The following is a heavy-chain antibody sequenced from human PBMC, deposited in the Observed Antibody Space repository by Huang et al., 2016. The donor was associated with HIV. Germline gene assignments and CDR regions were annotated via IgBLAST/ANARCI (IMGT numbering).Heavy chain of an antibody. V-gene: IGHV5-51*01. CDR2: IDPGDSDT. CDR1: GYSFTSYW. D-gene: IGHD4-17*01. Sequence: EVQLVQSGAEVKKPGESLKISCKGSGYSFTSYWIGWVRQMPGKGLEWLGSIDPGDSDTRYSPSFQGQVTISADKSISTAYLQWSSLKASDTAMYYCARQRYYGGNNDAFDIWGQGTMVTVSS. CDR3: ARQRYYGGNNDAFDI. J-gene: IGHJ3*02.